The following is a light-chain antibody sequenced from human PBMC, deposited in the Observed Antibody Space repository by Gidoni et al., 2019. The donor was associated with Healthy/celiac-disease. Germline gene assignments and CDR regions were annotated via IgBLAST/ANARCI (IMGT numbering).Light chain of an antibody. CDR1: SSDVGGYTY. J-gene: IGLJ3*02. V-gene: IGLV2-11*01. CDR3: CSYAGSYPWV. CDR2: DVS. Sequence: QSALTHPRSVSGSPGQPVTISCTGTSSDVGGYTYVSWYQQHPGKAPKLMIYDVSKRPSGVPDRFSGSKSGNTASLTISGLQAEDEADYYCCSYAGSYPWVFGGGTKLTVL.